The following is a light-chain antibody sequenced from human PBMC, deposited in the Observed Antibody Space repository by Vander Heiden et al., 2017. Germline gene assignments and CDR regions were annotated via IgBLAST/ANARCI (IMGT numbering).Light chain of an antibody. CDR3: AAWDDSLSGPV. CDR1: SSNSGSNY. J-gene: IGLJ3*02. CDR2: SNN. V-gene: IGLV1-47*02. Sequence: QPVLTQPPSASGTPGQRVTISWSGSSSNSGSNYVYWYQQLPGTAPKLLIYSNNQRPSGVPDRFSGSKSGTSASLAISGLRSEDEADYYWAAWDDSLSGPVFGGGTKLTVL.